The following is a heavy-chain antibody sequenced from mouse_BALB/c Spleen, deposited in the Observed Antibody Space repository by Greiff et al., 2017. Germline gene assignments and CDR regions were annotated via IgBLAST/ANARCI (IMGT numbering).Heavy chain of an antibody. V-gene: IGHV1-62-2*01. CDR2: FYPGSGSI. Sequence: VQLQQSGAELVKPGASVKLSCKASGYTFTEYIIHWVKQRSGQGLEWIGWFYPGSGSIKYNEKFKDKATLTADKSSSTVYMELSRLTSEDSAVYFCARHERGYGNFHYYAMDYWGQGTSVTVSS. D-gene: IGHD2-10*02. CDR3: ARHERGYGNFHYYAMDY. CDR1: GYTFTEYI. J-gene: IGHJ4*01.